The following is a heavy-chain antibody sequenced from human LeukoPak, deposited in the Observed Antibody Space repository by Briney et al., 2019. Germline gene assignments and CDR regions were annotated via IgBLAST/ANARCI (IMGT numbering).Heavy chain of an antibody. J-gene: IGHJ4*02. D-gene: IGHD6-19*01. Sequence: GGSLRLSCAASGFTFSSYAMSWVRQAPGKGLEWVSAISGSGGSTYYADSVKGRFTISRDNSKNTLYLQMSSLRAEDTAVYYCAVDPVAGTNDFDYWGQGTLVTVSS. CDR3: AVDPVAGTNDFDY. CDR2: ISGSGGST. V-gene: IGHV3-23*01. CDR1: GFTFSSYA.